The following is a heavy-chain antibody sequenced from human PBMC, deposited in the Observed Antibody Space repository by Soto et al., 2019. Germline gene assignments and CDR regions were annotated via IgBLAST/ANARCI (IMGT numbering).Heavy chain of an antibody. V-gene: IGHV1-69*01. CDR3: ATGDRMSTIVVDAYQYGLDV. Sequence: SVKVSCKASGGTFRNYAFSWVRQAPGQGLEWMGGNIPVFDTTNYAQKLQGRVTISADESTITAFMELISLRSEDTAVYYCATGDRMSTIVVDAYQYGLDVCGQGTTVGVAS. CDR1: GGTFRNYA. D-gene: IGHD3-22*01. J-gene: IGHJ6*01. CDR2: NIPVFDTT.